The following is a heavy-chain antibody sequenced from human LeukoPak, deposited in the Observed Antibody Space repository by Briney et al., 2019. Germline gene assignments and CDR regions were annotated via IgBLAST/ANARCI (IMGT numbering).Heavy chain of an antibody. Sequence: GGSLRLSCAASGFTVSPHYMNWVRQAPGKGLEWVSVIYSGGSTYYADSVKGRFTISRDNSKNTLYLQMNSLRAEDTAVYYCARDHIAGPVGAFDPWGQGTMVTVSS. D-gene: IGHD6-13*01. CDR2: IYSGGST. CDR3: ARDHIAGPVGAFDP. V-gene: IGHV3-66*01. J-gene: IGHJ3*01. CDR1: GFTVSPHY.